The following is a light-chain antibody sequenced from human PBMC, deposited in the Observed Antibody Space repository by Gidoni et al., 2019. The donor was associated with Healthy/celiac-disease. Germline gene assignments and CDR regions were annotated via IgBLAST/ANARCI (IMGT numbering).Light chain of an antibody. CDR3: QQRSKWPPVT. Sequence: EIVLTQSPATLSLSPGERATLSCRASQSVSSYLAWYQQKPGQAPRLLIYDASNRATGIPARFSGSGSGTDFTLTISSLEPEDFAVYYCQQRSKWPPVTFXXXTRLEIK. CDR2: DAS. V-gene: IGKV3-11*01. CDR1: QSVSSY. J-gene: IGKJ5*01.